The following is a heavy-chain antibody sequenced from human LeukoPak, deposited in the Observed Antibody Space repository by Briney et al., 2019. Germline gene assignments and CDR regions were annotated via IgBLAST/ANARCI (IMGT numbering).Heavy chain of an antibody. CDR3: AKADYYDSSGMADY. Sequence: GASLRLSCAASGFTFSSYAMSWVRQAPGKGLEWVSAISGSGGSTYHADSVKGRFTISRDNSKNTLYLQMNSLRAEDTAVYYCAKADYYDSSGMADYWGQGTLVTVSS. V-gene: IGHV3-23*01. CDR1: GFTFSSYA. J-gene: IGHJ4*02. D-gene: IGHD3-22*01. CDR2: ISGSGGST.